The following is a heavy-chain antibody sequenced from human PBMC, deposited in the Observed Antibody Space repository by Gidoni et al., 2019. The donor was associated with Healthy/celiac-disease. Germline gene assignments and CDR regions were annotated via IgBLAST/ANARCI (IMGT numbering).Heavy chain of an antibody. D-gene: IGHD6-13*01. J-gene: IGHJ6*02. V-gene: IGHV4-31*03. Sequence: QVQLQESGPGLVKPSPTLSLTCTVSGCSISSGGYYWSWIRQHPGKGLEWIGYIYYSGSTYYNPSLKSRVTISVDTSKNQFSLKLSSVTAADTAVYYCARGEAAAGTVDVWGQGTTVTVSS. CDR3: ARGEAAAGTVDV. CDR2: IYYSGST. CDR1: GCSISSGGYY.